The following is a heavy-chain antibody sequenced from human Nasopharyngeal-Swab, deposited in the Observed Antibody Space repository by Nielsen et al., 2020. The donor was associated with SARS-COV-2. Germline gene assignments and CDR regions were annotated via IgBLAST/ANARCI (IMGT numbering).Heavy chain of an antibody. CDR1: GYTFTDYN. J-gene: IGHJ3*02. CDR2: MKPNSGVT. CDR3: ARDRSTTGWNDAFDI. V-gene: IGHV1-2*02. Sequence: ASVKVSCKASGYTFTDYNMHWVRQAPGQGLEWMGWMKPNSGVTNYAQNFQCRVTMASDTSSNTAYMELSRLTSDDTAVYFCARDRSTTGWNDAFDIWGQGTVVTVSS. D-gene: IGHD1-1*01.